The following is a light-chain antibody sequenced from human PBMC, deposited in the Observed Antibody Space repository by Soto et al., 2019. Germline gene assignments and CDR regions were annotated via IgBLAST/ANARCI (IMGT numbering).Light chain of an antibody. CDR2: TAS. CDR1: QSISSG. Sequence: DIQMTQSPSTLSASIGDRVTITCRASQSISSGLAWYQQKPGKAPNLLIYTASNLESGVPSRFSGSGSGTEFTLTISSLQPDDFATYYCQQYNSYPLTFGPGTKVDIK. V-gene: IGKV1-5*03. CDR3: QQYNSYPLT. J-gene: IGKJ3*01.